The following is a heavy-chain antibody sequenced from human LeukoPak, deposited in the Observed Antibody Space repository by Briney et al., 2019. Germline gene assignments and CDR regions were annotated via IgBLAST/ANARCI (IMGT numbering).Heavy chain of an antibody. D-gene: IGHD4/OR15-4a*01. CDR2: ISAYNGNT. CDR3: ARDVGADFPNWFDP. J-gene: IGHJ5*02. V-gene: IGHV1-18*01. CDR1: GYTSTSYG. Sequence: APVKVSCKASGYTSTSYGISWVRQAPGQGLEWMGWISAYNGNTNYAQKLQGRVTMTTDTSTSTAYMELRSLRSDDTAVYYCARDVGADFPNWFDPWGQGTLVTVSS.